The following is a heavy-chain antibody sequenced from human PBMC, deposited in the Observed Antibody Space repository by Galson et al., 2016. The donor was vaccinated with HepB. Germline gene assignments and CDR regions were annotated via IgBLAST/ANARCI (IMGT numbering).Heavy chain of an antibody. CDR1: GFSFTSYA. V-gene: IGHV3-15*01. CDR3: TTGFDGFQN. Sequence: SLRLSCAASGFSFTSYAISWVRRAPGKGLEWVGRIKSKTHGGITDYAAPVKGRFTISRDDSKNTLYLQMNSLKTEDTAVYYCTTGFDGFQNWGQGTLVTVSS. J-gene: IGHJ1*01. CDR2: IKSKTHGGIT.